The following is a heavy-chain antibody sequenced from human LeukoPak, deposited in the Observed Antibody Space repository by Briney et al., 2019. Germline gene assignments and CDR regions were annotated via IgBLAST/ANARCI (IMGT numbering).Heavy chain of an antibody. CDR3: ARDIAVATTRYDAFDI. J-gene: IGHJ3*02. CDR2: IIPIFGTA. Sequence: SVKVSCKASGGTFSSYAISWVRQAPGQGLEWMGGIIPIFGTANYAQKFQGRVTITADESTSTAYMELSSLRSEDTAVYYCARDIAVATTRYDAFDIWGQGTMVTVSS. D-gene: IGHD1-26*01. V-gene: IGHV1-69*13. CDR1: GGTFSSYA.